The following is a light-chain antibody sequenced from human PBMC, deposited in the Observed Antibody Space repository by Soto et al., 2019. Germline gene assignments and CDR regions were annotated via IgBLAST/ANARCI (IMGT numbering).Light chain of an antibody. CDR3: QQPYITPMT. J-gene: IGKJ5*01. CDR1: QTINNN. Sequence: DIEMTQSPASLSASVGDRVTISCRTSQTINNNLNWYQQRPGKAPKLLIYSSSSLMSGVPPRFSGSGSGTTLTLTISSLLHEDFVTYFCQQPYITPMTFGQGTRLDIK. V-gene: IGKV1-39*01. CDR2: SSS.